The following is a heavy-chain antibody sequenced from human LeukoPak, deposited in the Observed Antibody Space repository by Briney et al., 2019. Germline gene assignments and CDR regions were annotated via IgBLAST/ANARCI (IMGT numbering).Heavy chain of an antibody. CDR3: AKDPHPVMVRGVIDY. CDR1: GYTFTSYD. D-gene: IGHD3-10*01. CDR2: MNPNSGNT. J-gene: IGHJ4*02. Sequence: ASVKVSCKASGYTFTSYDINWVRQATGQGLEWMGWMNPNSGNTGYAQKFQGRVTMTRNTSISTAYMELSSLRAEDTAVYYCAKDPHPVMVRGVIDYWGQGTLVTVSS. V-gene: IGHV1-8*01.